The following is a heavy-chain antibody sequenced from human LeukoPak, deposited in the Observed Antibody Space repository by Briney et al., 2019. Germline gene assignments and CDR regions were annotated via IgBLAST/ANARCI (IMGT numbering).Heavy chain of an antibody. D-gene: IGHD1-26*01. CDR2: IYTSGST. V-gene: IGHV4-61*09. CDR3: ARGDPYLGWFDP. CDR1: GGSINSGSYY. J-gene: IGHJ5*02. Sequence: PSETLSLTCTVSGGSINSGSYYWSWIRQPAGKGLEWIGHIYTSGSTKYNPSLKSRVTISVDTSKNQFSLKLSSVTAADTAVYYCARGDPYLGWFDPWGQGTLVTVSS.